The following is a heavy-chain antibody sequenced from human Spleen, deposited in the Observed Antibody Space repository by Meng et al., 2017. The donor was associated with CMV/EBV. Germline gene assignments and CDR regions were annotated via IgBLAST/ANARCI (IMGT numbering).Heavy chain of an antibody. V-gene: IGHV1-18*01. Sequence: ASVKVSCKASGYTFTSYGISWVRQAPGQGLEWMGWINVYSGNTNYAQKFRGRVTMTTDTSTTTAYMELRSLTSDDAAVYFCARGMTIVKTGWFDPWGQGTLVTVSS. CDR1: GYTFTSYG. D-gene: IGHD4-11*01. CDR2: INVYSGNT. J-gene: IGHJ5*02. CDR3: ARGMTIVKTGWFDP.